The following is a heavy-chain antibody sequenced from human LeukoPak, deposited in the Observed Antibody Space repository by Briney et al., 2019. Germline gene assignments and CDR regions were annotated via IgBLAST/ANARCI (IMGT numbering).Heavy chain of an antibody. CDR1: GGTFSSYA. D-gene: IGHD1-7*01. J-gene: IGHJ6*03. Sequence: SVNVSCKASGGTFSSYAISWVRQAPGQGLEWMGGIIPIFGTANYAQKFQRRVTITTDESTSTAYMELSSLRSEDTAVYYCARDFSAGTTDRDYYYYYYMDVWGKGTTVTVSS. CDR2: IIPIFGTA. V-gene: IGHV1-69*05. CDR3: ARDFSAGTTDRDYYYYYYMDV.